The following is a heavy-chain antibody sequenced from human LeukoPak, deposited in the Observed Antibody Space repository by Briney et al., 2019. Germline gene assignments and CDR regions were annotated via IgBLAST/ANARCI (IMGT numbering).Heavy chain of an antibody. CDR3: ARDSCTDGVCYTAF. D-gene: IGHD2-8*01. V-gene: IGHV4-31*03. CDR1: GGSISSGGYY. Sequence: PSETLSLTCTVSGGSISSGGYYWSWVRQHPGKGLEWIGYIYYSGSTYYNPSLKSRVTISVDTSKNQFSLRLSSVTAADTAVYYCARDSCTDGVCYTAFWGKGTLVTVSS. CDR2: IYYSGST. J-gene: IGHJ4*02.